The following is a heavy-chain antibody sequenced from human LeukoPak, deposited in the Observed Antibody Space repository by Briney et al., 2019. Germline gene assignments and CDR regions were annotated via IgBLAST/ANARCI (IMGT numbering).Heavy chain of an antibody. Sequence: ASVKVSCKASGYTFTGYYMHWVRQAPGQGLEWMGWINPNSGGTNYAQKFQGRVTMTRDTSISTAYMELSRLRSDDTAVCYCARAPSDFYSGSFDYWGQGTLVTVSS. CDR1: GYTFTGYY. D-gene: IGHD1-26*01. CDR2: INPNSGGT. CDR3: ARAPSDFYSGSFDY. V-gene: IGHV1-2*02. J-gene: IGHJ4*02.